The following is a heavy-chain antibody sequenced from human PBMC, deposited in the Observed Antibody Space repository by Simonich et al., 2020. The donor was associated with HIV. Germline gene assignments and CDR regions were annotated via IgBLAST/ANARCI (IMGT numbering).Heavy chain of an antibody. CDR3: AREFSLNY. J-gene: IGHJ4*02. D-gene: IGHD3-3*02. CDR2: INQDGSEK. V-gene: IGHV3-7*01. CDR1: GFIFSNSW. Sequence: EVQLVESGGGLVQPGGSLRLSCAASGFIFSNSWMSWVRQAPGKGLEGVANINQDGSEKYYVDSVKGRFTISRDNAKNSLSLQMNSLRAEDTAVYYCAREFSLNYWGQGTLVTVSS.